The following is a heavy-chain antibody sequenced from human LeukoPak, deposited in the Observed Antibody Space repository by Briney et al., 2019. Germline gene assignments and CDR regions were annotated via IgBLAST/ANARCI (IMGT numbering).Heavy chain of an antibody. J-gene: IGHJ6*02. V-gene: IGHV3-30*18. CDR3: AKRTVQSHSLEQWPTPYYYYGMDV. D-gene: IGHD6-19*01. Sequence: PGGSLRLSCAASGFTFSSYGMHWVRQAPGKGLEWVAVISYDGSNKYYADSVKGRFTISRDNSKNTLYLQMNSLRAEDTAVYYCAKRTVQSHSLEQWPTPYYYYGMDVWGQGTTVTVSS. CDR2: ISYDGSNK. CDR1: GFTFSSYG.